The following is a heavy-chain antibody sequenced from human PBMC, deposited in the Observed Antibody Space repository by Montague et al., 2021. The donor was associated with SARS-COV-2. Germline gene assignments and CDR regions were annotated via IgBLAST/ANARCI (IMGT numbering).Heavy chain of an antibody. V-gene: IGHV4-39*01. J-gene: IGHJ5*02. CDR2: IYYSGST. D-gene: IGHD3-3*01. Sequence: IYYSGSTYYHPSLKSRVTISVDTSKNQFSLKLSSVTAADTSVYYCASPTLGITIFGVVNGRWFDPWGQGTLVTVSS. CDR3: ASPTLGITIFGVVNGRWFDP.